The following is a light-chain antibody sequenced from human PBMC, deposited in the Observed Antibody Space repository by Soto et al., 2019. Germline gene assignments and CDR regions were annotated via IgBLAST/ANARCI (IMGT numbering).Light chain of an antibody. Sequence: QSALTQPPSVSGSPGQSVTISCTGTSSDVGAYNFVSWYQQYPGKAPKLIIFDVSARPSGVPDRFSGSKSGNTASLTISGLQADDAADYYCCSYAGTYSPVLGGGTKVTVL. V-gene: IGLV2-11*01. CDR2: DVS. J-gene: IGLJ2*01. CDR1: SSDVGAYNF. CDR3: CSYAGTYSPV.